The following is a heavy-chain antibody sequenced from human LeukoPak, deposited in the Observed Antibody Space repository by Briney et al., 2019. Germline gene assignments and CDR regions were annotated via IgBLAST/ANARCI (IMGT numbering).Heavy chain of an antibody. CDR3: AGGTGVFDY. CDR2: TYYRSKWYN. J-gene: IGHJ4*02. D-gene: IGHD7-27*01. CDR1: GDSVSSNSAA. V-gene: IGHV6-1*01. Sequence: SQTLSLTCAISGDSVSSNSAAWNWTRQSPSRGLEWLGRTYYRSKWYNDYAVSVESRITINPDTSKNHFSLQLNSVTPEDTAVYYCAGGTGVFDYWGQGTLVTVSS.